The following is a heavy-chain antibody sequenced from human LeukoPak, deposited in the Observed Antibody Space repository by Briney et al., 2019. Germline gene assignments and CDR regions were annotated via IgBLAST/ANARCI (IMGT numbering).Heavy chain of an antibody. CDR2: INHGGST. D-gene: IGHD4/OR15-4a*01. CDR1: GGSLSGYY. Sequence: SETLSLTGAVYGGSLSGYYWSWIRQSPGKGLEWIGEINHGGSTNYNPSLKSRVTMSVDTSKNHFSLKLSSVTAADTAVYFCAREGRMSMGIEYWGQGTLVTVSS. J-gene: IGHJ4*02. V-gene: IGHV4-34*01. CDR3: AREGRMSMGIEY.